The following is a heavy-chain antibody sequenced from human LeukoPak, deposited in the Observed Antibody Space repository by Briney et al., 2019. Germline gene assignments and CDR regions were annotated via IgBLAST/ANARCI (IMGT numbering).Heavy chain of an antibody. CDR2: IYYSGSI. V-gene: IGHV4-59*01. Sequence: SETLSLTCTVSGDSISGYYWTWIRQPPGKGLEGIGYIYYSGSINYNPSLKSRLTISVDTSKNQFSLRLSSVTAADTAVYYCARLRGNYFPDYWGQGTLVTVSS. D-gene: IGHD4-11*01. CDR3: ARLRGNYFPDY. CDR1: GDSISGYY. J-gene: IGHJ4*02.